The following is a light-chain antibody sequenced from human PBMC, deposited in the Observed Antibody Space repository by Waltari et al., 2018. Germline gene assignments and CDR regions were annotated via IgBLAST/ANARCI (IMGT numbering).Light chain of an antibody. V-gene: IGLV3-21*01. Sequence: SYVMTQTPSLSVAPGKTARITCGGNNIGDKSVQWYQQKPGQAPVLVIYYDSDWPSDIPERFSSSNSGNRATLTISRVEAGDEADYYCQVWDSSSDHHVVFGGGTKLTVL. CDR2: YDS. CDR1: NIGDKS. CDR3: QVWDSSSDHHVV. J-gene: IGLJ2*01.